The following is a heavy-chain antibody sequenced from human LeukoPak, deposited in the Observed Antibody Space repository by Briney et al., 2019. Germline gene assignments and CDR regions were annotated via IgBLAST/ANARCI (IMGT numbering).Heavy chain of an antibody. CDR2: ISYDGSNK. D-gene: IGHD4-17*01. Sequence: GGSLRLSCAASGFTFSSYAMHWVRQAPGKGLEWVAVISYDGSNKYYADSVKGRFTISRDNSKNTLYLQMNSLRAGDTAVYYCASPDGDYYYYGMDVWGQGTTVTVSS. CDR3: ASPDGDYYYYGMDV. J-gene: IGHJ6*02. V-gene: IGHV3-30-3*01. CDR1: GFTFSSYA.